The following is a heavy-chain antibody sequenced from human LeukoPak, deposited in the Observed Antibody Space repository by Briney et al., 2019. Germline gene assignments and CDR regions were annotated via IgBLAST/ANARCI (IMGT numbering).Heavy chain of an antibody. V-gene: IGHV4-34*01. J-gene: IGHJ4*02. CDR3: ARPLKSCSSTSCYPALAPFDY. Sequence: PSETLSLTCAVYGGSFSGYYWSWIRQPPGKGLEWIGSIYYSGSTYYNPSLKSRVTISVDTSKNQFSLKLSSVTAADTAVYYCARPLKSCSSTSCYPALAPFDYWGQGALVTVSS. CDR2: IYYSGST. D-gene: IGHD2-2*01. CDR1: GGSFSGYY.